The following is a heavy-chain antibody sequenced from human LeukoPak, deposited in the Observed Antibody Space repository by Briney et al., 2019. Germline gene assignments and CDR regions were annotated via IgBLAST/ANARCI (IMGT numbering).Heavy chain of an antibody. CDR2: IYTSETT. CDR1: GASISSYY. Sequence: SETLSLTCTVSGASISSYYWSWIRQPPGKGLEWIGYIYTSETTNFNPALRSRVTISIDTSKNQVSLRLSSVTAADTALYYCARHRSPSSLSFFDIWGQGMLLIVSS. J-gene: IGHJ4*02. CDR3: ARHRSPSSLSFFDI. V-gene: IGHV4-4*09. D-gene: IGHD2-2*01.